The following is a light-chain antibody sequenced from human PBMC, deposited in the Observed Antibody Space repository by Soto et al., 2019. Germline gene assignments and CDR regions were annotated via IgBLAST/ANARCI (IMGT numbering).Light chain of an antibody. J-gene: IGKJ1*01. CDR3: QQYGRSWT. Sequence: EIVLTQSPDTLSLSPGERATLSCRASESVSSSYLAWYQQKPGQAPRLLIYGTSTRATGIPDRFSGSGSGTDFTLTISRLEPEDFAVYYCQQYGRSWTFGQGTKVEIQ. CDR1: ESVSSSY. CDR2: GTS. V-gene: IGKV3-20*01.